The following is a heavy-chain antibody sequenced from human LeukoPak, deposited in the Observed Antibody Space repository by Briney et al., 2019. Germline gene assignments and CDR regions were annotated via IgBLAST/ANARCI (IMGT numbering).Heavy chain of an antibody. D-gene: IGHD4-11*01. Sequence: ASVKVSRKASGYTFTSYYMHWVRQAPGQGLEWMGIINPSGGSTSYAQKFQGRVTMTRDTSTSTVYMELSSLRSEDTAVYYCAGDGAEVTTSFDWFDPWGQGTLVTVSS. CDR3: AGDGAEVTTSFDWFDP. J-gene: IGHJ5*02. V-gene: IGHV1-46*01. CDR1: GYTFTSYY. CDR2: INPSGGST.